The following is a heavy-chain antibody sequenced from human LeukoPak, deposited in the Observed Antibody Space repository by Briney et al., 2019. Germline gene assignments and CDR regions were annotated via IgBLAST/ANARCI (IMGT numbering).Heavy chain of an antibody. CDR3: AKSRSGGLTPFDY. Sequence: PSETLSLTCAVYGGSFSGYYWSWIRQPPGKGLEWIGEINHSGSTNYNPSLKSRVTISVDTSKNQFSLKLSSVTAADTAVYYCAKSRSGGLTPFDYWGQGTLVTVSS. CDR1: GGSFSGYY. D-gene: IGHD6-19*01. CDR2: INHSGST. V-gene: IGHV4-34*01. J-gene: IGHJ4*02.